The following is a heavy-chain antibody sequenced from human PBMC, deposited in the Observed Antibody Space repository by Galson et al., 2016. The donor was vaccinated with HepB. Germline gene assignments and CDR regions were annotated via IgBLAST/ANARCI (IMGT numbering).Heavy chain of an antibody. CDR2: IYYSGST. CDR3: ARHVGPDKVVRGVYYYMDV. V-gene: IGHV4-59*08. J-gene: IGHJ6*03. CDR1: RGSISSYY. D-gene: IGHD3-10*01. Sequence: SETLSLTCTVSRGSISSYYWSWVRQPPGKGLEWIGDIYYSGSTNYNPSLKSRVTISVDTSKTQFSLKLSSVTAADAAVYYCARHVGPDKVVRGVYYYMDVWGKGTTVTVSS.